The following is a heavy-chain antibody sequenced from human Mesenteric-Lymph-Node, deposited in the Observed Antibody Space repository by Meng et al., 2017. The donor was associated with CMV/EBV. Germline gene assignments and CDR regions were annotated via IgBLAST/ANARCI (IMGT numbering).Heavy chain of an antibody. CDR2: IYYSGDT. Sequence: SETLSLTCTVSGGSVSSGSYHWSWIRQPPGKPLEWIGCIYYSGDTDYNPSLKSRLSISVDTSKNQFSLKLNSVTAADTAVYSCARGGGKGLGDPFAFDYWGQGTLVTVSS. D-gene: IGHD2-21*01. CDR1: GGSVSSGSYH. J-gene: IGHJ4*02. CDR3: ARGGGKGLGDPFAFDY. V-gene: IGHV4-61*01.